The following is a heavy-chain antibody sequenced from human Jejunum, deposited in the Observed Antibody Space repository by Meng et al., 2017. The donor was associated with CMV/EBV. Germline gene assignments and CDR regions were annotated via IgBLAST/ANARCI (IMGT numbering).Heavy chain of an antibody. J-gene: IGHJ4*02. CDR1: GDSLNNHF. CDR2: ISSSGNT. D-gene: IGHD3-22*01. CDR3: ARGESRGYYYIDY. Sequence: YGPGLVVLCETLSLPSSVSGDSLNNHFWSWIRQPAGKKLELMWRISSSGNTNYTPSFKSRVIMSLDTSNNQFFLKLTSVTAADTALYYCARGESRGYYYIDYWGQGILVTVSS. V-gene: IGHV4-4*07.